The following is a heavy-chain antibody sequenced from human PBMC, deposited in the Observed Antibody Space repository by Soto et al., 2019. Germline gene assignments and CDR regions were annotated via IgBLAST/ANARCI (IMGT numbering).Heavy chain of an antibody. Sequence: SETLSLTCAVYGGSFSGYYWSWIRQPPGKGLEWIGEINHSGSTNYNPSLKSRVTISVDTSKNQFSLKLSSVTAADTAVNYCARLGIWFGELYGWFDPWGQGTLVTVSS. CDR1: GGSFSGYY. D-gene: IGHD3-10*01. V-gene: IGHV4-34*01. CDR2: INHSGST. J-gene: IGHJ5*02. CDR3: ARLGIWFGELYGWFDP.